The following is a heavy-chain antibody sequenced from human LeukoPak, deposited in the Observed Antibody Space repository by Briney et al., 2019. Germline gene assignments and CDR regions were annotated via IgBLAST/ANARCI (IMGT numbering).Heavy chain of an antibody. CDR1: GFTFSSYG. Sequence: GGSLRLSCAAPGFTFSSYGMHWGRQAPGKGLEWRAVIWYDGSNIYYADPVKGRFAISRDNSKNTLYLQINSLRAEDTAVYYCARARNDYDTSSFSALDYWGQGTLVTVSS. CDR2: IWYDGSNI. V-gene: IGHV3-33*01. D-gene: IGHD3-22*01. CDR3: ARARNDYDTSSFSALDY. J-gene: IGHJ4*02.